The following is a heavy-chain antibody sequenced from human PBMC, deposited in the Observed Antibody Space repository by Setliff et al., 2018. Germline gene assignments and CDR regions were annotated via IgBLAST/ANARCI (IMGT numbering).Heavy chain of an antibody. D-gene: IGHD2-2*02. V-gene: IGHV3-15*07. CDR1: GFTFSTAW. CDR3: TTDRAACSGSSCYNGFDV. J-gene: IGHJ3*01. Sequence: PGGSLRLSCAASGFTFSTAWMNWVRQAPGKGLEWVGRSKSKTAGGATDYAAPVKGRFTISRDDSKNTLYLQMSSLKTEDTAMYYCTTDRAACSGSSCYNGFDVWGQGTMVTVSS. CDR2: SKSKTAGGAT.